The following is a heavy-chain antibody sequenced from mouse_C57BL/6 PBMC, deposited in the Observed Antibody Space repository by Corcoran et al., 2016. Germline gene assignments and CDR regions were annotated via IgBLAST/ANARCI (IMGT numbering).Heavy chain of an antibody. CDR3: ARSGYSNYGYYAMDY. CDR2: INTYSGVP. V-gene: IGHV9-3*01. Sequence: QIQLVQSEPELKKPGETVKISCKASGYTFTTYGMSWVKQAPGKGLKWMGWINTYSGVPTYADDFKGRFAFSLETSASTAYLQINNLKNEDTATYFCARSGYSNYGYYAMDYWGQGTSVTVSS. J-gene: IGHJ4*01. CDR1: GYTFTTYG. D-gene: IGHD2-5*01.